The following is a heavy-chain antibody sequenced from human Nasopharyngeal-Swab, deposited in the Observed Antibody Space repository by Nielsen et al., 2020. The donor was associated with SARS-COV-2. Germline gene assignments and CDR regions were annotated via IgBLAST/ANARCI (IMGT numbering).Heavy chain of an antibody. Sequence: ASVKVSCKASGYTFTGYYMHWVRQAPGQGLEWMGWINPNSGGTNYAQNFQGRVTMTRDTSISTAYMELSRLRSDDTAVYYCARSYSSSWYDSYYYYYGMDVWGQGTTVTVSS. J-gene: IGHJ6*02. V-gene: IGHV1-2*02. CDR2: INPNSGGT. D-gene: IGHD6-13*01. CDR3: ARSYSSSWYDSYYYYYGMDV. CDR1: GYTFTGYY.